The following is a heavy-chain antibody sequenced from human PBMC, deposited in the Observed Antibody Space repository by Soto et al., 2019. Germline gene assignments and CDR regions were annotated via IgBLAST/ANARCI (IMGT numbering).Heavy chain of an antibody. CDR3: ARESDGANSL. V-gene: IGHV3-74*01. J-gene: IGHJ4*02. CDR1: GFTFSSYW. D-gene: IGHD4-17*01. CDR2: INGDGSST. Sequence: EVQLVESGGGLVQPGGSLRLSCAASGFTFSSYWMHWVRQAPGKGLVWVSRINGDGSSTGYADSVKGRFTISRDNAKNTLYLQMNSLRAEDAAVYYCARESDGANSLWGQGTLVTVSS.